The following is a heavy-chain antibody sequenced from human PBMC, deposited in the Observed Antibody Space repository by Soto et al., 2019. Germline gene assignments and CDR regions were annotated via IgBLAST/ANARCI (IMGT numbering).Heavy chain of an antibody. J-gene: IGHJ6*02. CDR1: GYTFTGYY. Sequence: QVQLVQSGAEVKKPGASVKVSCKASGYTFTGYYMHWVRQAPGQGLEWMGWINPNSGGTNYAQKFQGRVTMTRDMSISTAYMELSRLRSDDTAVYYCASSPAMAPYYYYYYGMDVWGQGTTVTVSS. D-gene: IGHD5-18*01. CDR2: INPNSGGT. CDR3: ASSPAMAPYYYYYYGMDV. V-gene: IGHV1-2*02.